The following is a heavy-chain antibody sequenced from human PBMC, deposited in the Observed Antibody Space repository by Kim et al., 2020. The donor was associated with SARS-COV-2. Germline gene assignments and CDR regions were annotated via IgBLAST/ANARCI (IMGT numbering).Heavy chain of an antibody. CDR1: GFTFSSYW. D-gene: IGHD6-19*01. J-gene: IGHJ4*02. Sequence: GGSLRLSCAASGFTFSSYWMHWVRQAPGKGLVWVSRINSDGSSTSYADSVKGRFTISRDNAKNTLYLQMNSLRAEDTAVYYCAARLYSSGWLNLYWGQGTLVTVSS. V-gene: IGHV3-74*01. CDR2: INSDGSST. CDR3: AARLYSSGWLNLY.